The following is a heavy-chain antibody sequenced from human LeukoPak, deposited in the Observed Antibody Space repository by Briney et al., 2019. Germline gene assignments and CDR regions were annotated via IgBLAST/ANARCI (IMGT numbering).Heavy chain of an antibody. Sequence: GGSLRLSCEASGFTSSNYVIHWVRQAPGKGLEWLAVISYDGTNKYYTDSVKGRFTISRDHSKTTVDLQMDSLGGADTAVYYCARSPTYYYMDVWGKGTTVTVSS. CDR1: GFTSSNYV. J-gene: IGHJ6*03. CDR2: ISYDGTNK. V-gene: IGHV3-30-3*01. CDR3: ARSPTYYYMDV.